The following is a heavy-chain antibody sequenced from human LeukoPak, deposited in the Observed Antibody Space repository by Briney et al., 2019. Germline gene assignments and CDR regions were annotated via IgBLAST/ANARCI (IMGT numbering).Heavy chain of an antibody. D-gene: IGHD3-22*01. CDR1: GFNFRDFA. Sequence: PGGSLRLSCAASGFNFRDFATNWVRQPPGKGLEWIGEINHSGSTNYNPSLKSRVTISVDTSKNQFSLKLSSVTAADTAVYYCARGRGSSRDSSGYYPYYYYGLDVWGQGTTVTVSS. V-gene: IGHV4-34*01. J-gene: IGHJ6*02. CDR2: INHSGST. CDR3: ARGRGSSRDSSGYYPYYYYGLDV.